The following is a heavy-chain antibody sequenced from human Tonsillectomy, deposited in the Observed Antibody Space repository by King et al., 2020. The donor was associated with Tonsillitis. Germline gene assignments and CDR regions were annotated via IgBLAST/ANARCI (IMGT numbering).Heavy chain of an antibody. V-gene: IGHV5-10-1*03. CDR2: IDPRDSYT. J-gene: IGHJ6*02. D-gene: IGHD3-10*01. Sequence: VQLVESGAELKKPGESLRISCKGSGYSFTSYWITWVRQMPGKGLEWMGRIDPRDSYTKYSPSFQGHVTISDDESISTAYLQWSSLKASDTATYYCARLAHCYGSGSSPYGMDVWGQGTPVTVSS. CDR3: ARLAHCYGSGSSPYGMDV. CDR1: GYSFTSYW.